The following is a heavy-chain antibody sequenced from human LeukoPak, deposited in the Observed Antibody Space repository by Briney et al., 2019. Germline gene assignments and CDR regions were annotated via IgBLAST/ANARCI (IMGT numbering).Heavy chain of an antibody. D-gene: IGHD1-26*01. J-gene: IGHJ4*02. CDR3: ARAVGATERTDYFDY. CDR2: INHSGST. V-gene: IGHV4-34*01. Sequence: SETLSLTCAVYGGSFSGYYWSWIRQPPGKGLEWIGEINHSGSTNYNPSLKSRVTISVDTSKNQFSLKLSSMTAADTAVYYCARAVGATERTDYFDYWGQGTLVTVSS. CDR1: GGSFSGYY.